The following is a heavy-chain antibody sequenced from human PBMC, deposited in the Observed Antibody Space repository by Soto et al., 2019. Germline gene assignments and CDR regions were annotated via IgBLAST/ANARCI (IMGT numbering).Heavy chain of an antibody. CDR1: GFTFYNYA. CDR3: VRDYYHFSGSYSDIPLDY. CDR2: VLQSGDGT. D-gene: IGHD3-10*01. J-gene: IGHJ4*02. Sequence: EVQLLESGGGLVQPGGSLRLSCVASGFTFYNYAMTWVRLAPGKGLEWVSTVLQSGDGTFYADSVRGRFIISRDNSKNTLYLQMSSLRAEDTALYHCVRDYYHFSGSYSDIPLDYWGQGALVTVSS. V-gene: IGHV3-23*01.